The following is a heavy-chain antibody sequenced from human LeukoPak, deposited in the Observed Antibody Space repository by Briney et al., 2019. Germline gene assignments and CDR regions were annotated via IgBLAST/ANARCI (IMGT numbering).Heavy chain of an antibody. J-gene: IGHJ4*02. CDR2: IYYSGST. D-gene: IGHD4-17*01. CDR1: GGSISSYY. CDR3: ARGYDYGDYDASGY. Sequence: SETLSLTCTVSGGSISSYYWSWLRQPPGKGLEWIGYIYYSGSTNYSPSLKSRATISVDTSKNQFSLKLSSVTAADTAVYYCARGYDYGDYDASGYWGQGTLVTVSS. V-gene: IGHV4-59*01.